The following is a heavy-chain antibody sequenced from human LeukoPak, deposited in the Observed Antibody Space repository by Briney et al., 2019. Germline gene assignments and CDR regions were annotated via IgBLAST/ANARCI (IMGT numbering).Heavy chain of an antibody. J-gene: IGHJ3*02. CDR2: FYYSGST. CDR1: GGSISSGDYY. D-gene: IGHD4-23*01. CDR3: ARYKYYGGIGAYVDVFDI. V-gene: IGHV4-61*08. Sequence: SQTLSLTCTVSGGSISSGDYYWNWIRQPPGKGLEWIGYFYYSGSTNYNPSLKSRVSISGDTSKNQFSLKMTYVTAADTAVYYCARYKYYGGIGAYVDVFDIWGQGTMVTVSS.